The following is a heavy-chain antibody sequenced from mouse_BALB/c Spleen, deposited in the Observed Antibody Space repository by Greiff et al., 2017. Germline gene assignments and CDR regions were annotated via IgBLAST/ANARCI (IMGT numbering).Heavy chain of an antibody. CDR3: ARVKYAMDY. Sequence: EVKLEESGGGLVKPGGSLKLSCAASGFTFSSYAMSWVRQSPEKRLEWVAEISSGGSYTYYPDTVTGRFTISRDNAKNTLYLEMSSLRSEDTAMYYCARVKYAMDYWGQGTSVTVSS. V-gene: IGHV5-9-4*01. J-gene: IGHJ4*01. CDR1: GFTFSSYA. CDR2: ISSGGSYT.